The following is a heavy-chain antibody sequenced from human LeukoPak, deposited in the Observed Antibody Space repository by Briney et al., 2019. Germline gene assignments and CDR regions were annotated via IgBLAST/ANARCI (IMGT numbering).Heavy chain of an antibody. CDR2: IYSGGST. J-gene: IGHJ3*02. CDR1: GFTFSSYA. V-gene: IGHV3-53*01. Sequence: GGSLRLSCAASGFTFSSYAMSWVRQAPGKGLEWVSVIYSGGSTYYADSVKGRFTISRDNSKNTLYLQMNSLRAEDTAVYYCAREGTGTAMNAFDTWGQGTMVTVSS. D-gene: IGHD1-1*01. CDR3: AREGTGTAMNAFDT.